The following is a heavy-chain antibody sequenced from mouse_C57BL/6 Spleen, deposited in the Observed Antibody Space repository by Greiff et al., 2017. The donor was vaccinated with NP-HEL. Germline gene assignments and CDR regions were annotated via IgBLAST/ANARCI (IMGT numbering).Heavy chain of an antibody. CDR3: AKLRGGYFDV. Sequence: EVKLVESGGGLVKPGGSLKLSCAASGFTFSDYGMHWVRQAPEKGLEWVAYISSGSSTIYYADTVKGRFTISRDNAKNTLFLQMTSLRSEDTAMYYCAKLRGGYFDVWGTGTTVTVSS. J-gene: IGHJ1*03. CDR1: GFTFSDYG. V-gene: IGHV5-17*01. CDR2: ISSGSSTI. D-gene: IGHD1-1*01.